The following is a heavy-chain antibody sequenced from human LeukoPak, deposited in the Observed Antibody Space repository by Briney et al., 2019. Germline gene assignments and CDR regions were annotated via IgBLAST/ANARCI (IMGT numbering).Heavy chain of an antibody. CDR3: AKTYYDFWSGYRD. V-gene: IGHV3-23*01. D-gene: IGHD3-3*01. CDR2: ISGSGVNT. J-gene: IGHJ4*02. CDR1: GFTFSSYW. Sequence: GGSLRLSCAASGFTFSSYWMSWVRQAPGKGLEWVSAISGSGVNTYYADSVKGRFTISRDNSKNTLYLQMNSLRAEDTAVYYCAKTYYDFWSGYRDWGQGTLVTVSS.